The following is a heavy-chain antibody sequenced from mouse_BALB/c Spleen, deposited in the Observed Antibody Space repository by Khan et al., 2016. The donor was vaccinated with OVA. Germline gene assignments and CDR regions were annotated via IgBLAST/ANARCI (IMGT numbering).Heavy chain of an antibody. J-gene: IGHJ2*01. CDR3: ASAIVLYFDD. CDR2: IDPDTGNT. Sequence: VQLQQSGTEVVRPGALVRLSCTASGFNIKDSYIHWVKQRPDQGLEWLGWIDPDTGNTMYDPRFQGKAIITADTSSNPAYLQLSSLTSEDTAVYYCASAIVLYFDDWGQGTTLTVSS. V-gene: IGHV14-1*02. CDR1: GFNIKDSY.